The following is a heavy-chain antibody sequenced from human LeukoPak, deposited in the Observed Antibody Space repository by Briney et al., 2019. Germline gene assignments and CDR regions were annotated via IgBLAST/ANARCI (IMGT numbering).Heavy chain of an antibody. V-gene: IGHV6-1*01. CDR3: ARGFFASGWAS. Sequence: SQTLSLTCAISGDSVTNKNAAWNWIGQSPSRGLEWLGRTYYTSRWNNEYAESVKSRITISPDTSKNQFSLQINSVTPEDTAVYYCARGFFASGWASWGQGTLVTVSS. D-gene: IGHD6-19*01. J-gene: IGHJ5*02. CDR1: GDSVTNKNAA. CDR2: TYYTSRWNN.